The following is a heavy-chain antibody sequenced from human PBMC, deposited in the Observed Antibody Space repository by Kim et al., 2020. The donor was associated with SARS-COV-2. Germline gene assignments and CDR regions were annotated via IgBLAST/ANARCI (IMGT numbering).Heavy chain of an antibody. Sequence: SETLSLTCAVYGGSFSGYYWSWIRQPPGKGLEWIGEINHSGSTNYNPSLKSRVTISVDTSKNQFSLKLSSVTAADTAVYYCARGLGYSYGTTGSKNFDY. CDR2: INHSGST. CDR3: ARGLGYSYGTTGSKNFDY. V-gene: IGHV4-34*01. D-gene: IGHD5-18*01. CDR1: GGSFSGYY. J-gene: IGHJ4*01.